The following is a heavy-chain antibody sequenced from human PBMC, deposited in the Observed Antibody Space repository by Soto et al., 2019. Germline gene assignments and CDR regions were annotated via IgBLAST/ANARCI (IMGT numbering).Heavy chain of an antibody. D-gene: IGHD1-26*01. CDR3: ARRGSGSYYDY. J-gene: IGHJ4*02. CDR1: GFTFSSYD. Sequence: EVQLLESGGGLVQPGGSLRLSCVASGFTFSSYDMRWVRQAPVKGLEWVSAISGSGGSTYYADSVKGRFTISRDNSKNTLYLQMNSLRAEDTAVYYCARRGSGSYYDYWGQGTLVTVSS. V-gene: IGHV3-23*01. CDR2: ISGSGGST.